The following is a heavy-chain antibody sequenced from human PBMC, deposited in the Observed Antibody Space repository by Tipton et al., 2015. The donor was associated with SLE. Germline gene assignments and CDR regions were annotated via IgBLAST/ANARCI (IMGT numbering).Heavy chain of an antibody. CDR3: AKDILGGGSYEDDWFDP. V-gene: IGHV3-21*04. CDR2: ISSSSSYI. J-gene: IGHJ5*02. D-gene: IGHD1-26*01. CDR1: GFTFSSYS. Sequence: SLRLSCAASGFTFSSYSMNWVRQAPGKGLEWVSSISSSSSYIYYADSVKGRFTISRDNSKNTLYLQMNSLRAEDTAVYYCAKDILGGGSYEDDWFDPWGQGTLVTVSS.